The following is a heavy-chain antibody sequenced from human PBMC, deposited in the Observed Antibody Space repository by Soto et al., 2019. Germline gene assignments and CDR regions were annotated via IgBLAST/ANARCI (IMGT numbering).Heavy chain of an antibody. D-gene: IGHD2-21*01. V-gene: IGHV3-7*01. CDR2: IKPDGSTT. CDR1: GFTFNTFW. Sequence: GGSLRLSCAASGFTFNTFWMSWVRQAPGKGLEWVATIKPDGSTTDYVASVKGRVTISRDTATNSLFLQMNSLRAEDTAVYYCTIPHYADYWAQGTLVTVSS. J-gene: IGHJ4*02. CDR3: TIPHYADY.